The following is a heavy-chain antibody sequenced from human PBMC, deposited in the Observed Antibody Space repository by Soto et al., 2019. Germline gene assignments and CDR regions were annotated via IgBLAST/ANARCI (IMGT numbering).Heavy chain of an antibody. V-gene: IGHV3-73*01. CDR1: GFTFSVSA. J-gene: IGHJ6*03. D-gene: IGHD3-3*01. Sequence: EVQLVESGGGLVQPGGSLTLSCAASGFTFSVSALHWVRHPSGRGLEWVGRIRSRGNNYATAYAASMDGRFTISRDDSKNTAYLQLNSLTTEDTAVYYCSTQASDFGSGYPQYYMDVWGKGTTVTVS. CDR2: IRSRGNNYAT. CDR3: STQASDFGSGYPQYYMDV.